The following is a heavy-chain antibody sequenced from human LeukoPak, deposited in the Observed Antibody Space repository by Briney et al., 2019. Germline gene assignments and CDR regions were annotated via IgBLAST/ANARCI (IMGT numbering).Heavy chain of an antibody. D-gene: IGHD2-15*01. V-gene: IGHV3-74*01. Sequence: GGSLRLSCAASGFTFSSYWMHWVRQAPGKGLVWVSRINSDGSSTSYADSVKGRFTISRDNAKNTLYLQMNSLRAEDTAVYYCAIGIRYCSGGSCYQRDYWGQGTLVTVSS. CDR1: GFTFSSYW. J-gene: IGHJ4*02. CDR3: AIGIRYCSGGSCYQRDY. CDR2: INSDGSST.